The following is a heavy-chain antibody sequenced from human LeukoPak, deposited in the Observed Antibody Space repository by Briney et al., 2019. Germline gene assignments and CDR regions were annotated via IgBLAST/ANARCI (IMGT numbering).Heavy chain of an antibody. V-gene: IGHV3-30*18. CDR3: AKARSGGYNWFDP. CDR2: ISYDGSNK. CDR1: GFTFSSYG. D-gene: IGHD3-3*01. J-gene: IGHJ5*02. Sequence: GRSLRPSCAASGFTFSSYGMHWVRQAPGKGLEWVAVISYDGSNKYYADSVKGRFTISRDNSKNTLYLQMNSLRAEDTAVYYCAKARSGGYNWFDPWGQGTLVTVSS.